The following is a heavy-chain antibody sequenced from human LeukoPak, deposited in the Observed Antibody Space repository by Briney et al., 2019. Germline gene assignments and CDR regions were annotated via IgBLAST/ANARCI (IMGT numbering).Heavy chain of an antibody. D-gene: IGHD3-10*02. CDR1: GYRFTNYW. J-gene: IGHJ3*02. CDR2: IYLGDSDT. V-gene: IGHV5-51*01. Sequence: GEPLKISCKASGYRFTNYWIGWGRPMPGKGLEWMGIIYLGDSDTRYSPSFQGQVTISADKSISTAYLQWSSLKASDTAMYYCARLSGEISDAFDIWGQGTMVTVSS. CDR3: ARLSGEISDAFDI.